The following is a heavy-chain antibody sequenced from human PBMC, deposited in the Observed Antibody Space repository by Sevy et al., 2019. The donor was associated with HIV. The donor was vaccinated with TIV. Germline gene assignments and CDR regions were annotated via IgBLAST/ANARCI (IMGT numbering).Heavy chain of an antibody. D-gene: IGHD5-12*01. V-gene: IGHV1-24*01. J-gene: IGHJ3*02. CDR3: ATPKYVGYDYESLDI. CDR1: GYTLTKLS. CDR2: FDPEDGET. Sequence: ASVKVSCKVSGYTLTKLSMHWVRQAPGKGLEWMGGFDPEDGETIYAQKFQGRVTMTEDTSTDTAYMELSSLRSEDTAVYYCATPKYVGYDYESLDIWGQGTMVNVSS.